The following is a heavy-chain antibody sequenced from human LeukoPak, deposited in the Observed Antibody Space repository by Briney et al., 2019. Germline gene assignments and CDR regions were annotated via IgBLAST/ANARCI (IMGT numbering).Heavy chain of an antibody. Sequence: SETLSLTCTVSYGSISRYCWSWIRQPPGKGLEWIGYVYYTGSTNYNPSLKSRVTISVDTSKNQFSLKLSSVTAADTAVYYCTRGSIAYYYMDVWGKGTTVTISS. CDR3: TRGSIAYYYMDV. CDR1: YGSISRYC. V-gene: IGHV4-59*01. J-gene: IGHJ6*03. CDR2: VYYTGST. D-gene: IGHD3-22*01.